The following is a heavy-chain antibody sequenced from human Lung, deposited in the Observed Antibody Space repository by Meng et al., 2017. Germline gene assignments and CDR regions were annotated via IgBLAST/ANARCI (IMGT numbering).Heavy chain of an antibody. D-gene: IGHD3-9*01. Sequence: GGSLRLSCAASGFTFSSYYMHWVRQTPGEGLVWVSRINTDASITTYEDSVEGRFTISRDDAKHTVYLQMNSLRAEDTAVYYCARDADWVIFDHWGQGALVTVSS. CDR3: ARDADWVIFDH. CDR1: GFTFSSYY. V-gene: IGHV3-74*03. CDR2: INTDASIT. J-gene: IGHJ4*02.